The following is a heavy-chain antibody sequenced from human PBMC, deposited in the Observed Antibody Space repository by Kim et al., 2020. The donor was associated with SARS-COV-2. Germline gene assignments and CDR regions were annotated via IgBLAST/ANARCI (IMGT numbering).Heavy chain of an antibody. D-gene: IGHD6-19*01. V-gene: IGHV5-10-1*01. CDR3: ARHQAGTNAFDI. CDR2: IDPSDSYT. Sequence: GESLKISCKGSGYSFTGYWISWVRQMPGKGLEWMGRIDPSDSYTNYSPSFQGHVTISADKSISTAYLQWSSLKASDTAMYYCARHQAGTNAFDIWGQGTMVTVSS. J-gene: IGHJ3*02. CDR1: GYSFTGYW.